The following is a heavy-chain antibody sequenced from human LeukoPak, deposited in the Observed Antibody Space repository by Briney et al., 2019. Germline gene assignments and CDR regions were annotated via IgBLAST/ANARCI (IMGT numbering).Heavy chain of an antibody. D-gene: IGHD2-2*01. CDR1: GGSFSGYY. J-gene: IGHJ4*02. CDR2: INHSGST. CDR3: ARRGRYCSSTSCRSFDY. V-gene: IGHV4-34*01. Sequence: SETLSLTCAVYGGSFSGYYWSWIRQPPGKGLERIGEINHSGSTNYNPSLKSRVTISVDTSKNQFSLKLSSVTAADTAVYYCARRGRYCSSTSCRSFDYWGQGTLVTASS.